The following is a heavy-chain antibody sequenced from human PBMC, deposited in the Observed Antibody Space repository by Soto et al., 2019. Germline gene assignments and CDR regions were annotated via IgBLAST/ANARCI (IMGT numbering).Heavy chain of an antibody. D-gene: IGHD3-10*01. J-gene: IGHJ6*01. CDR2: IYSGGST. Sequence: SGGSLRLSCAASGFTVSSNYMSWVRQAPGKGLEWVSVIYSGGSTYCADSVKGRFTISRDNSKNTLYLQMNSLRAEDTAVYYCARWETYGSGPMDVWGQGTTVTVSS. V-gene: IGHV3-53*01. CDR3: ARWETYGSGPMDV. CDR1: GFTVSSNY.